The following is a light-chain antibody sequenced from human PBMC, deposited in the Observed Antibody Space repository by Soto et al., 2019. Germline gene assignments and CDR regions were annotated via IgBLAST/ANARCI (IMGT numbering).Light chain of an antibody. J-gene: IGLJ2*01. CDR1: RSNIGSNT. Sequence: QSVLTQPPSESGTPGQRVTISCSGSRSNIGSNTVNWYQQLPGTAPKFLIYSNNQRPSGVPKRFSGSKSGTSASLAISGLQSEDEADYYCATLDDSLNGHVVFGGGTQLTVL. CDR3: ATLDDSLNGHVV. CDR2: SNN. V-gene: IGLV1-44*01.